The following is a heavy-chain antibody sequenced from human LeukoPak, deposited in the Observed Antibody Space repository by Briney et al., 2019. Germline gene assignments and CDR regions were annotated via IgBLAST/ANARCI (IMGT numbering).Heavy chain of an antibody. Sequence: GASVKVSCKASGGTFSSYAISWVRQAPGQGLEWMGGIIPIFGTANYAQKFQGRVTITTDESTSTAYMELSSLRSEDTAVYYCARGDHYYGSGIPLPKGYFDLWGRGTLVTVSS. CDR1: GGTFSSYA. V-gene: IGHV1-69*05. D-gene: IGHD3-10*01. CDR2: IIPIFGTA. CDR3: ARGDHYYGSGIPLPKGYFDL. J-gene: IGHJ2*01.